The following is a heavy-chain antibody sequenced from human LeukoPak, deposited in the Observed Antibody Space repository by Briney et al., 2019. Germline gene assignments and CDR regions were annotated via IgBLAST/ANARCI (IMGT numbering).Heavy chain of an antibody. V-gene: IGHV4-61*01. CDR1: GDSVSNGNYY. CDR2: IYYTGSA. J-gene: IGHJ4*02. CDR3: ARRHYGSGNIDS. D-gene: IGHD3-10*01. Sequence: SETLSLTCSVSGDSVSNGNYYWSWLRQPPGKALEWIGYIYYTGSAYYNPSLEGRVALSVDTSRNQFSLNLSSVTAAGTAVYYCARRHYGSGNIDSWGQGTLVTVSS.